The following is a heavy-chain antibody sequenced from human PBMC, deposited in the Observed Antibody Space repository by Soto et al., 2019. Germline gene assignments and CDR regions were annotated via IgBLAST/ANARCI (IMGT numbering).Heavy chain of an antibody. CDR1: GFTFSDYY. CDR2: ISSSGSTI. V-gene: IGHV3-11*01. J-gene: IGHJ4*02. D-gene: IGHD1-26*01. Sequence: GGSLRLSCAASGFTFSDYYMSWIRQAPGKGLEWVSYISSSGSTIYYADSVKGRFTISRDNAKNSLYLQMNSLRAEDTAVYYCARAPLDVSYSGYFDYWGQGTLVTVSS. CDR3: ARAPLDVSYSGYFDY.